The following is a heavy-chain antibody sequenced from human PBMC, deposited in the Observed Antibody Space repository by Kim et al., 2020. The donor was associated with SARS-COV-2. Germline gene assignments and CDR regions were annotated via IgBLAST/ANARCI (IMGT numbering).Heavy chain of an antibody. Sequence: SETLSLTCTVSSASISSYYWSWIRQPPGKGLEWIGYIDHSGNTNYSPSLNSRVTISGDTSKNQYSLKLSSVTAADTAVYYCARGSGAAAAMDYWGQGTLVTVSS. CDR1: SASISSYY. CDR2: IDHSGNT. CDR3: ARGSGAAAAMDY. J-gene: IGHJ4*02. V-gene: IGHV4-59*01. D-gene: IGHD6-13*01.